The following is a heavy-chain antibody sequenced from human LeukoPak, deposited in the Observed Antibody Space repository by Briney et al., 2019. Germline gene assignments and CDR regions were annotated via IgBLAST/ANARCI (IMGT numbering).Heavy chain of an antibody. CDR1: GGSISSSSYY. CDR2: IYYSGST. Sequence: ASETLSLTCTVSGGSISSSSYYWGWIRQPPGKGLEWIGSIYYSGSTYYNPSLKSRVTISVDTSKNQFSLKLSSVTAADTAVYYCARATKQLEVIYWGQGTLVTVSS. V-gene: IGHV4-39*07. J-gene: IGHJ4*02. CDR3: ARATKQLEVIY. D-gene: IGHD2-21*01.